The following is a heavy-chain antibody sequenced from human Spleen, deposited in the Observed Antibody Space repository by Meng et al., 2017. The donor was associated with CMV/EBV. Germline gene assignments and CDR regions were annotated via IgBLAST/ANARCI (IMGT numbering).Heavy chain of an antibody. J-gene: IGHJ6*02. CDR1: GFTFSSYD. V-gene: IGHV3-30*02. Sequence: GESLKISCAASGFTFSSYDMHWVRQAPGKGLEWVAFIRYDGSNKYYADSVKGRFTISRDNSKNTLYLQMNSLRAEDTAVYYCAKDVVVPAALGGMDVWGQGTTVTVSS. CDR3: AKDVVVPAALGGMDV. CDR2: IRYDGSNK. D-gene: IGHD2-2*01.